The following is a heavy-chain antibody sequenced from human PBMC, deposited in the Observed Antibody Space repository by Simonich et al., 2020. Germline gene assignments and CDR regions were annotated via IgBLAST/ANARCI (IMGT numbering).Heavy chain of an antibody. Sequence: QVQLVESGGGVVQPGRSLRSSCAASGFTFSSYAMHWVRQAPGKGLRVVAGISNDGSNKYYDDSVKGRFTSSRDNSKNTLYLQMNSLRAEDTAVYYCAREGLLLDAFDIWGQGTMVTVSS. V-gene: IGHV3-30*07. D-gene: IGHD2-15*01. CDR1: GFTFSSYA. J-gene: IGHJ3*02. CDR2: ISNDGSNK. CDR3: AREGLLLDAFDI.